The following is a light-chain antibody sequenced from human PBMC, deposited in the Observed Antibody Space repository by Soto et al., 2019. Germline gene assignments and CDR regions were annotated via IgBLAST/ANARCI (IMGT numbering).Light chain of an antibody. J-gene: IGKJ1*01. CDR3: QQYGTSRAT. CDR2: GAS. V-gene: IGKV3-20*01. CDR1: QSVSSN. Sequence: EIVMTQSPATLSVSPGERATFSCRASQSVSSNLAWYQQKPGQAPRLLIYGASIRATGIPDRFSGSGSGTDFTLTISRLEPEDFAVYYCQQYGTSRATFGLGTKVEIK.